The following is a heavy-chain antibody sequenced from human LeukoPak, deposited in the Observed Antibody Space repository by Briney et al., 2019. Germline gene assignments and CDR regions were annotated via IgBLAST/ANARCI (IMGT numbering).Heavy chain of an antibody. CDR1: GYTFTSYD. D-gene: IGHD5-18*01. CDR2: MNPNSGNT. CDR3: ARVLDTAMVGGFDY. V-gene: IGHV1-8*01. J-gene: IGHJ4*02. Sequence: ASVKVSCKASGYTFTSYDINWVRQATGQGLEWMGWMNPNSGNTGYGQKFQGRVTMTSSISTAYMELSSLRSEDTAVYYCARVLDTAMVGGFDYWGQGTLVTVSS.